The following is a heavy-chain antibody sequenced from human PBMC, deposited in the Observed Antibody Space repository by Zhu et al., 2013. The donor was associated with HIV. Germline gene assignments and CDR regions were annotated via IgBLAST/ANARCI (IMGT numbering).Heavy chain of an antibody. CDR1: GGTFSSST. CDR3: ARDSHEIMITFGGVIVSWFDP. D-gene: IGHD3-16*02. CDR2: IVSSLDVT. J-gene: IGHJ5*02. Sequence: QVQLVQSGAEVKKPGSSVKVSCKASGGTFSSSTFSWVRQAPGQGLEWLGRIVSSLDVTNYALKFQGRITITADKSTTTTYLELSSLRSEDTAQYYCARDSHEIMITFGGVIVSWFDPWGQGTLVTVSS. V-gene: IGHV1-69*08.